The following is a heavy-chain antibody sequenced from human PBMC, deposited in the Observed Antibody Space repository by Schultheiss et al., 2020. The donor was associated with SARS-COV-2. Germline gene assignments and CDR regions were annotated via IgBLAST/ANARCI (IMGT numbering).Heavy chain of an antibody. J-gene: IGHJ6*02. V-gene: IGHV1-8*02. CDR1: GGTFSSYA. CDR3: ARRGSGSSYYYGMDV. Sequence: ASVKVSCKASGGTFSSYAISWVRQAPGQGLEWMGRINPNSGGTGYAQKFQGRVTMTEDTSTDTAYMELSSLRSEDTAVYYCARRGSGSSYYYGMDVWGQGTTVTVSS. D-gene: IGHD3-10*01. CDR2: INPNSGGT.